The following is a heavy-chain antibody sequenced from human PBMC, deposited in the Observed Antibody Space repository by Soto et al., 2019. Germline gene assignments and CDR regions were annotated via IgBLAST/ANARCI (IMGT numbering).Heavy chain of an antibody. D-gene: IGHD6-19*01. CDR1: GDSVSSNSAA. V-gene: IGHV6-1*01. CDR2: TYYRSKWYN. J-gene: IGHJ6*02. Sequence: SQTLSLTCAISGDSVSSNSAAWNWIRQSPSRGLEWLGRTYYRSKWYNDYAVSVKSRITINPDTSKNQFSLQLNSVTPEDTAVYYCARDRRKERPQWLVPYYGTDVWGQGTTVTVSS. CDR3: ARDRRKERPQWLVPYYGTDV.